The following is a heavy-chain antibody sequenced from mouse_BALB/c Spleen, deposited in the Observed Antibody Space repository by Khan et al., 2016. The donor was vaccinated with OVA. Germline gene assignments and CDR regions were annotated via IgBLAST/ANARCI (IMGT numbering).Heavy chain of an antibody. CDR2: ISPESGDT. CDR1: GYTFTDYY. CDR3: ARRNYFGYTVAY. D-gene: IGHD1-2*01. J-gene: IGHJ3*01. V-gene: IGHV1-77*01. Sequence: QVQLQQSGAELARPGASVKLSCKASGYTFTDYYINWVKQRTGQGLEWIGEISPESGDTYYNEKFKGKATLTADKSSSTVYMQLSSLTADASAVYFCARRNYFGYTVAYWGQGTLVTVPA.